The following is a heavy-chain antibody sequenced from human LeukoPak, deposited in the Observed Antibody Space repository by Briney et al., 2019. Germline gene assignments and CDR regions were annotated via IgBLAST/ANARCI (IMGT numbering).Heavy chain of an antibody. Sequence: GGSLRLSCAASGFTFSSHGMSWVRQAPGKGLEWVSTISGSGDNTYYADSVKGRFTISRDNSKNTLYLQMNSLRAEDTAVYYCARVLVATAVGLDYWGQGTLVTVSS. J-gene: IGHJ4*02. V-gene: IGHV3-23*01. CDR1: GFTFSSHG. CDR3: ARVLVATAVGLDY. D-gene: IGHD5-12*01. CDR2: ISGSGDNT.